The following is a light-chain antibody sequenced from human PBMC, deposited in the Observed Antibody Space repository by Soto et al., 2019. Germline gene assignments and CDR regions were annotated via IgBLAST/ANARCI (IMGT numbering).Light chain of an antibody. CDR3: QQLSHYQLT. Sequence: IQLTQSPSSLSASVGDRVAITCRASQGIDNYLAWYLQKPGKAPKLLISVASTLQRGVPSRFSGSGSGTDFTLTISSLQPEDFATYYCQQLSHYQLTFGQGTRLET. J-gene: IGKJ5*01. CDR1: QGIDNY. V-gene: IGKV1-9*01. CDR2: VAS.